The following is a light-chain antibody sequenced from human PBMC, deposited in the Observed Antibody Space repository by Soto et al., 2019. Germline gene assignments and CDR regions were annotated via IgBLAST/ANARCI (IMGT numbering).Light chain of an antibody. CDR1: KFIDRY. CDR2: DXS. Sequence: VGWKQSPATLSLSLGERANLSXRASKFIDRYLSWYRQIPGXAPRXXXDDXSNRAKGIPDRFSGGGSGTDFTRTISSLEPEYCALYYWQQRSNVTLTFGQGTRLEIK. J-gene: IGKJ5*01. V-gene: IGKV3-11*01. CDR3: QQRSNVTLT.